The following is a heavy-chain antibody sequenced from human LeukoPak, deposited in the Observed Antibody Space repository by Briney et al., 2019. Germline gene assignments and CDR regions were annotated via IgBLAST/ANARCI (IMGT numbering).Heavy chain of an antibody. Sequence: GGSLRLSCAASGFIFCSYWMMWVRQAPGKGLEGGANIKQDGSTKYYEDSVKGGSTISRDNLKNSLYLYMSSLRVDDTAVYYCGRDKVGGRNDFWGQGTLVTVSS. CDR1: GFIFCSYW. J-gene: IGHJ4*02. CDR2: IKQDGSTK. CDR3: GRDKVGGRNDF. V-gene: IGHV3-7*01. D-gene: IGHD4-23*01.